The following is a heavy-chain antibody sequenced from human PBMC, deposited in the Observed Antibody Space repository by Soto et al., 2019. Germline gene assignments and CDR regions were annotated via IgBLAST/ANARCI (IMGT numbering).Heavy chain of an antibody. CDR2: INPSGGST. Sequence: VASVKVSCKASGYTFTSYYMHWVRQAPGQGLEWMGIINPSGGSTSYAQKFQGRVTMTRDTSTSTVYMELSSLRSEDTAVYYCARDITYCISTSCYFAAGKKYGMDVWGQGTTVTVSS. CDR1: GYTFTSYY. D-gene: IGHD2-2*01. J-gene: IGHJ6*02. V-gene: IGHV1-46*01. CDR3: ARDITYCISTSCYFAAGKKYGMDV.